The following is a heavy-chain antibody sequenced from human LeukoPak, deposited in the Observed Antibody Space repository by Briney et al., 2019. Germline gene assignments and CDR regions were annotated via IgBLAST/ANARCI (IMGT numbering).Heavy chain of an antibody. D-gene: IGHD3-22*01. Sequence: PGGSLRLSCAASGFTSSSYSMNWVRQAPRKGLEWVSSISSSSSYIYYADSVKGRFTISRDNAKNTLYLQMNSLRAEDTAVYYCARGQRRDPNTMIVVVIKYWGQGTLVTVSS. CDR1: GFTSSSYS. CDR3: ARGQRRDPNTMIVVVIKY. CDR2: ISSSSSYI. V-gene: IGHV3-21*01. J-gene: IGHJ4*02.